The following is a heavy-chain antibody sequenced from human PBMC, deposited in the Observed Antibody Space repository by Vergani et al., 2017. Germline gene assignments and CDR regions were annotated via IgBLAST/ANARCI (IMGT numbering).Heavy chain of an antibody. J-gene: IGHJ4*02. CDR2: INHSGST. CDR1: GGSFSGYY. Sequence: QVQLQQWGAGLLKPSETLSLTCAVYGGSFSGYYWSWIRQPPGKGLEWIGEINHSGSTNYNPSLKSRVTMSVDTSKKQLSLKLMSVTAADTAVFYCARETGRYGGYLDYWGQGTLVTVSS. D-gene: IGHD4/OR15-4a*01. CDR3: ARETGRYGGYLDY. V-gene: IGHV4-34*01.